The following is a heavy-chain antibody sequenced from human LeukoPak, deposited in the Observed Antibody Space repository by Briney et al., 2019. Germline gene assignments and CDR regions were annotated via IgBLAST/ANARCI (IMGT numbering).Heavy chain of an antibody. J-gene: IGHJ4*02. CDR3: ARAMVRGVNDY. V-gene: IGHV3-66*01. D-gene: IGHD3-10*01. CDR1: GFTVSRSY. Sequence: GGSLRLSCAASGFTVSRSYMRRVRQAPGKGVEWGAVIYSGGSTYYTDSVKGRFTISRDNAKSSLYLQMSSLRAEDTAVYYCARAMVRGVNDYWGQGTLVTVSS. CDR2: IYSGGST.